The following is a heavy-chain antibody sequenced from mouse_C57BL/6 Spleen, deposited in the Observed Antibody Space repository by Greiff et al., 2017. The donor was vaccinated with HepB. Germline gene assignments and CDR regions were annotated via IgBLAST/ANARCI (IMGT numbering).Heavy chain of an antibody. D-gene: IGHD2-4*01. CDR3: ARLYYDYDGDWDDAMDY. V-gene: IGHV1-64*01. CDR2: IHPNSGST. Sequence: QVQLKQPGAELVKPGASVKLSCKASGYTFTSYWMHWVKQRPGQGLEWIGMIHPNSGSTNYNEKFKSKATLTVDKSSSTAYMQLSSLTSEDSAVYYCARLYYDYDGDWDDAMDYWGQGTSVTVSS. CDR1: GYTFTSYW. J-gene: IGHJ4*01.